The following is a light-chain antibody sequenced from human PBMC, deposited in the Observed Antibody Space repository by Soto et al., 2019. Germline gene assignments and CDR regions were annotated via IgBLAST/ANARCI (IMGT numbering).Light chain of an antibody. V-gene: IGLV2-14*01. CDR2: GVT. CDR1: NSDIGGYNY. J-gene: IGLJ2*01. CDR3: TSYKSITILV. Sequence: QSALTQPASVSGSPGQSITISCTGTNSDIGGYNYVSWYQHLPGKAPKLLIYGVTNRPSGVSSRFSGSKSCNTASLTISGLLAADEADYYCTSYKSITILVFGGGTKLTVL.